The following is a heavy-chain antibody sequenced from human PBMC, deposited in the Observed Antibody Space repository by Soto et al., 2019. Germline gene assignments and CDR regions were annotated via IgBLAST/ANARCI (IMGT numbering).Heavy chain of an antibody. CDR3: ARASGYYYGMDV. V-gene: IGHV3-53*01. CDR1: GFTVSSNY. Sequence: GGSLRLSCAASGFTVSSNYMSWVRQAPGKGLEWVSVIYSGGSTYYADSVKGRFTISRDNSKNTLYLQMNSLRAEDTAVYYCARASGYYYGMDVWGQGTTVTVSS. CDR2: IYSGGST. D-gene: IGHD7-27*01. J-gene: IGHJ6*02.